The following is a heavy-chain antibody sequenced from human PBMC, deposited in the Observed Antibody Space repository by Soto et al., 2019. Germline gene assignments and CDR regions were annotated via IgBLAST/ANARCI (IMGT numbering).Heavy chain of an antibody. CDR1: GGSITTNW. CDR2: IYHSGTT. CDR3: ARHIAVPRTRGVDY. D-gene: IGHD6-19*01. Sequence: QVHLQESGPGLVKPSGTLSLTCAVSGGSITTNWWSWVRQPPGKGLEWIGEIYHSGTTNYNPSLRGRVTISVDKSNHQFSLNLNSVPAADSAIYYCARHIAVPRTRGVDYWGQGNLVTVSS. V-gene: IGHV4-4*02. J-gene: IGHJ4*02.